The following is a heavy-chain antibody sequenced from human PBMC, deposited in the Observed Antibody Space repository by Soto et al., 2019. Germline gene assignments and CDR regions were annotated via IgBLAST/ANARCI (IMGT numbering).Heavy chain of an antibody. Sequence: ASVKVSCKASGYTFTGYYMHWVRQAPGQGLEWMGWINPNSGGTNYAQKFQGWVTMTRDTSISTAYMELSRLRSDDTAVYYCARDGVVPAANAFDIWGQGTMVTVSS. CDR2: INPNSGGT. CDR1: GYTFTGYY. CDR3: ARDGVVPAANAFDI. J-gene: IGHJ3*02. D-gene: IGHD2-2*01. V-gene: IGHV1-2*04.